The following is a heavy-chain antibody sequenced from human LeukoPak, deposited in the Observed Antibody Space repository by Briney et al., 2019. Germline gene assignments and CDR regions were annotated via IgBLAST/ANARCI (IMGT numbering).Heavy chain of an antibody. CDR1: GGSISSYY. Sequence: PSETLSLTCTVSGGSISSYYLTWIRQTPGKGLEWIGYIYYSGSTNYNPSLKSRVTISVDTSKNQFSLKLNSVTAADTAVYYCARGGSSGWYGYWGQGTLVTVSS. D-gene: IGHD6-19*01. J-gene: IGHJ4*02. V-gene: IGHV4-59*01. CDR3: ARGGSSGWYGY. CDR2: IYYSGST.